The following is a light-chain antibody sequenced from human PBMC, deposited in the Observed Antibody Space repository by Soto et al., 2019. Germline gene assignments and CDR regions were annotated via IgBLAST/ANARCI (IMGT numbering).Light chain of an antibody. J-gene: IGKJ1*01. CDR1: HTVRNNY. Sequence: ETVLTQSPRTLSLSPGERATLSCRASHTVRNNYLAWYQQKPGQAPRLLIYGASSRATGIPDRFSGSGSGTDFTLTISRLEPEDLAVYYCQQRSNWPRTFGQGTKVDI. CDR2: GAS. CDR3: QQRSNWPRT. V-gene: IGKV3D-20*02.